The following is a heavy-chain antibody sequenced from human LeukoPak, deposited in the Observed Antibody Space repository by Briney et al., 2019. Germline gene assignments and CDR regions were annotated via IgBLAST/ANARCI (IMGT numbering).Heavy chain of an antibody. D-gene: IGHD3-22*01. CDR1: GFTFSSYA. CDR2: IKQDGSEK. Sequence: GGSLRLSCAASGFTFSSYAMSWVRQAPGKGLEWVANIKQDGSEKYYVDSVKGRFTISRDNAKNSLYLQMNSLRAEDTAVYYCARDLTPYYYDRKVEFDYWGQGTLVTVSS. V-gene: IGHV3-7*01. CDR3: ARDLTPYYYDRKVEFDY. J-gene: IGHJ4*02.